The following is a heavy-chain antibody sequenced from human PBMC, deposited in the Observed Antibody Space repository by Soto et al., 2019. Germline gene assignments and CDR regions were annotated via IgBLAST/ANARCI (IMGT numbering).Heavy chain of an antibody. D-gene: IGHD3-22*01. CDR3: AKHLYYYDSSGSTYNWFDP. J-gene: IGHJ5*02. Sequence: PGGSLRLSYAASGFTFSSYAMSWVRQAPGKGLEWVSAISGSGGSTYYADSVKGRFTISRDNSKNTLYLQMNSLRAEDTAVYYCAKHLYYYDSSGSTYNWFDPWGQGTLVTVSS. CDR1: GFTFSSYA. V-gene: IGHV3-23*01. CDR2: ISGSGGST.